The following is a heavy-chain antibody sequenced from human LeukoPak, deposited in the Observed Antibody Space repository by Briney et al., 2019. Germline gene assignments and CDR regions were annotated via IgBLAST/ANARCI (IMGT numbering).Heavy chain of an antibody. CDR1: GGSISSYY. CDR3: AREGSGYYPLYYFDY. V-gene: IGHV4-59*01. CDR2: IYYSGST. J-gene: IGHJ4*02. D-gene: IGHD3-22*01. Sequence: PSETLSLTCTVSGGSISSYYWSWIRQRPGKGLEWIGYIYYSGSTNYNPSLKSRVTISVDTSKNQFSLKLSSVTAADTAVYYCAREGSGYYPLYYFDYWGQGTLVTVSS.